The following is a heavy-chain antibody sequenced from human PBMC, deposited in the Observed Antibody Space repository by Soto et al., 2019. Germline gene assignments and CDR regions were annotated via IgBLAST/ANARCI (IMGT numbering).Heavy chain of an antibody. CDR3: VSSGYCSGGSCYGADY. CDR1: GYTFTSYG. Sequence: ASVKVSCKASGYTFTSYGISWVRQAPGQGLEWMGWISAYNGNTNYAQKLQGRVTMTTDTSTSTAYMELRSLRSDDTAVYYCVSSGYCSGGSCYGADYWGQGTLVTSPQ. CDR2: ISAYNGNT. D-gene: IGHD2-15*01. J-gene: IGHJ4*02. V-gene: IGHV1-18*01.